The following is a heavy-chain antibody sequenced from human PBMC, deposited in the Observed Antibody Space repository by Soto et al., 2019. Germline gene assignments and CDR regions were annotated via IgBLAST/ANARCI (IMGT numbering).Heavy chain of an antibody. D-gene: IGHD3-10*01. Sequence: PSETLSLTCTVSGGSISDFHGSWIRRPLGKGLDWIGNIYYSGTTNYNPSLKSRVTISIDTSKKHFSLRLTSVTAADTAVDYCARSRSGTSYPQPPHYYYGRDVWGQGTTVTVS. J-gene: IGHJ6*02. CDR3: ARSRSGTSYPQPPHYYYGRDV. CDR1: GGSISDFH. CDR2: IYYSGTT. V-gene: IGHV4-59*01.